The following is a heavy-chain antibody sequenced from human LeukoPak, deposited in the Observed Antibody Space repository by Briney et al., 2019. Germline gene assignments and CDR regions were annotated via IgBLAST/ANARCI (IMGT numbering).Heavy chain of an antibody. D-gene: IGHD5-24*01. V-gene: IGHV3-48*03. CDR2: ISSSGSTI. CDR3: ARDGYNPDY. Sequence: GGSLRLSCAASGFTFSSYEMNWVRQAPGKGLEWVSYISSSGSTIYYADSVRGRFTISRDNAKNSLYLQMNSLRAEDTAVYYCARDGYNPDYWGQGTLVTVSS. J-gene: IGHJ4*02. CDR1: GFTFSSYE.